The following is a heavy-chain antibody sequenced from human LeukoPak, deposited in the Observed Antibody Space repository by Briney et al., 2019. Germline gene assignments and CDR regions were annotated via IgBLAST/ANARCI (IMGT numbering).Heavy chain of an antibody. CDR2: ISSSSSYI. Sequence: PGGSLRLSCAASGSTFSSYSMNWVRQAPGKGLECVSSISSSSSYIYYADSVKGRFTISRDNAKNSLYLQMNSLRAEDTAVYYCASIAVAGTLLDYWGQGTLVTVSS. CDR3: ASIAVAGTLLDY. J-gene: IGHJ4*02. D-gene: IGHD6-19*01. CDR1: GSTFSSYS. V-gene: IGHV3-21*01.